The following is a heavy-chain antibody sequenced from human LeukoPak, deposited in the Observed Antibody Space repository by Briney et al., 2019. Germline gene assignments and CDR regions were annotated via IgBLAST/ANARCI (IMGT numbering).Heavy chain of an antibody. CDR2: FDPEDGEI. CDR1: GYTLTELA. J-gene: IGHJ4*02. Sequence: ASVKVSCKVSGYTLTELAMHWVRQSPGKGLQWMGGFDPEDGEIIYAQKFQGRVTMTEDTSTDTAYMELSSLRSEDTAVYYCATGHSLVGATTFDYWGQGTLVTVSS. V-gene: IGHV1-24*01. CDR3: ATGHSLVGATTFDY. D-gene: IGHD1-26*01.